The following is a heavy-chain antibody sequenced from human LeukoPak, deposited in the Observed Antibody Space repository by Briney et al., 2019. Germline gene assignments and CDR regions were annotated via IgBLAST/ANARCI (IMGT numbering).Heavy chain of an antibody. V-gene: IGHV4-39*07. D-gene: IGHD5-24*01. CDR3: GRVVGRDRFSFDY. CDR2: IYYSGST. J-gene: IGHJ4*02. CDR1: GGSISSSSYY. Sequence: PSEPLSLTCTVSGGSISSSSYYWGWIRQPPGKGLEWIGSIYYSGSTYYNPSLNSRVTISVDTSKNQFSLKLGSVTAADTGVYYCGRVVGRDRFSFDYWGQGTLVTVSS.